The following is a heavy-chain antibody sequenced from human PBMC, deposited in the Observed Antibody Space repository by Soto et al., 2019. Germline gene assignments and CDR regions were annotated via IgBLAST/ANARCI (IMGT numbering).Heavy chain of an antibody. CDR1: GFSFSDYA. Sequence: EVRLLQSGGDLVQPGGSLRLSCVASGFSFSDYAMSWVRQAPGKGLEWVSVISGRAGNTYYADSVKGRFAISRDNSKNSLFLHMNSRPTADTAVDYCARDRYCSSYTCQTFDHWGQGTLVTVTS. CDR2: ISGRAGNT. D-gene: IGHD2-15*01. V-gene: IGHV3-23*01. J-gene: IGHJ4*02. CDR3: ARDRYCSSYTCQTFDH.